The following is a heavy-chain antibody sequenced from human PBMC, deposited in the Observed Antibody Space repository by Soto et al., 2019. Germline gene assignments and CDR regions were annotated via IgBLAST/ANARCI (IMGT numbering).Heavy chain of an antibody. CDR1: GFSLTTTDRVG. J-gene: IGHJ4*02. CDR2: VYWNDDK. Sequence: SGPTLVNPTQTLTLTCTFSGFSLTTTDRVGVGWIRQSPGKALEWLALVYWNDDKRYSPSLGSRLTITKDTSKNQVVLTVTDMDPVYSGTYVCARFCDIRSGHLGYFDNWGQGTLVTVSS. CDR3: ARFCDIRSGHLGYFDN. V-gene: IGHV2-5*01. D-gene: IGHD3-3*01.